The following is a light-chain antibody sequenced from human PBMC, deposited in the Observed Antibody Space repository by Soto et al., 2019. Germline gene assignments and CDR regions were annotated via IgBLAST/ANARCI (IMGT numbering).Light chain of an antibody. J-gene: IGKJ3*01. CDR1: QDIKTY. V-gene: IGKV1-9*01. CDR2: GTF. CDR3: QHLNNYPPFT. Sequence: IQLTQSPSSLSASVGDRVSITCRASQDIKTYLAWYQQKQGKAPKLLISGTFTLQSGVPSRFNGSGSGTDFPLTTSRLQPEDFATYYCQHLNNYPPFTFGPGTKVDLE.